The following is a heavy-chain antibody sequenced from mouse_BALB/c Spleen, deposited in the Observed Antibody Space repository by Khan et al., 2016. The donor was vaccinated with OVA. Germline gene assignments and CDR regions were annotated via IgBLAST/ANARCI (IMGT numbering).Heavy chain of an antibody. V-gene: IGHV3-8*02. CDR3: ASSYGSWAIDY. D-gene: IGHD1-1*01. CDR1: GDSITSGF. CDR2: VTYSGNT. J-gene: IGHJ4*01. Sequence: EVQLQESGPSLVKPSQTLSLTCSVTGDSITSGFWNWIRQFPGNKFEYMGYVTYSGNTYYNPSLKSRISITRDTSKSQYYLQLNSVTTADTATYLCASSYGSWAIDYWGQGTSVTVA.